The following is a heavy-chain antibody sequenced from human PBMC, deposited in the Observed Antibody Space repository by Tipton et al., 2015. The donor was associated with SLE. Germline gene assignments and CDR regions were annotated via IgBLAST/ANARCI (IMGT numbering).Heavy chain of an antibody. CDR3: ARDGSSWWAKGYYYGMDV. CDR2: ISAYNGNT. J-gene: IGHJ6*02. D-gene: IGHD6-13*01. V-gene: IGHV1-18*01. CDR1: GYTFTSYG. Sequence: QSGPEVKKPGASVKVSCKASGYTFTSYGISWVRQAPGQGLEWMGWISAYNGNTNYAQKLQGRVTMTTDTSTSTAYMELRSLRSDDTAVYYCARDGSSWWAKGYYYGMDVWGQGTTVTVSS.